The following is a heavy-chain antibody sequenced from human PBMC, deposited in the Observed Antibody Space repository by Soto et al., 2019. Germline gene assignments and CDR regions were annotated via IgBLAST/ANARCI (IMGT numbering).Heavy chain of an antibody. V-gene: IGHV1-18*01. CDR3: ARVEWDFWSGSKAPFDY. D-gene: IGHD3-3*01. J-gene: IGHJ4*02. Sequence: ASVKVSCKASGGTFSSYTISWVRQSPGQGLEWMGWISAYNGNTNYAQKLQGRVTMTTDTSTSTAYMELRSLRSDDTAVYYCARVEWDFWSGSKAPFDYWGQGTLVTVSS. CDR2: ISAYNGNT. CDR1: GGTFSSYT.